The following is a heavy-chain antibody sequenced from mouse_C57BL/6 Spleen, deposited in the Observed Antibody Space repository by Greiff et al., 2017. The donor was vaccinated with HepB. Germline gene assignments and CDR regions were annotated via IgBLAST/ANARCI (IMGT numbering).Heavy chain of an antibody. CDR1: GFTFSDSW. V-gene: IGHV6-6*01. CDR2: IRNKANNHST. CDR3: TYCEY. Sequence: EVQVEESGGGLVQPGGSMKLSCAASGFTFSDSWMDWVRQSPEKGLEWVAEIRNKANNHSTYYAESVKGKFTISRDDSKSSIYLQMNSSRAENTGIYYGTYCEYWGQGTTLTVSS. J-gene: IGHJ2*01.